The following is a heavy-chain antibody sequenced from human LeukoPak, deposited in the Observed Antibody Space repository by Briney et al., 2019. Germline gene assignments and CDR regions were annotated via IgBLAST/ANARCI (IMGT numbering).Heavy chain of an antibody. D-gene: IGHD2-15*01. CDR2: MNPNSGNT. CDR3: ARTTIYCSGGSCPYDY. Sequence: ASVKVSCKASGYTFTSYDINWVRQATGQGLEWMGWMNPNSGNTGYAQKFQGRVTMTRNTSISTAYMELSSLRSEDTAVYYCARTTIYCSGGSCPYDYWGQGTLVTVSS. V-gene: IGHV1-8*01. J-gene: IGHJ4*02. CDR1: GYTFTSYD.